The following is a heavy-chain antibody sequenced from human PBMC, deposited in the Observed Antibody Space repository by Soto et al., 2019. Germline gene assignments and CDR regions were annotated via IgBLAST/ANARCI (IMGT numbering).Heavy chain of an antibody. CDR1: GGSISSGGYY. J-gene: IGHJ5*02. CDR3: ARASSARGYSYGYWFDP. CDR2: IYYSGST. D-gene: IGHD5-18*01. Sequence: QVQLQESGPGLVKPSQTLSLTCTVSGGSISSGGYYWSWIRQHPGKGLEWIGYIYYSGSTYYNPSLKSRVTISVDTSKNQFSRKLSSVTAADTAVYYCARASSARGYSYGYWFDPWGQGTLVTVSS. V-gene: IGHV4-31*03.